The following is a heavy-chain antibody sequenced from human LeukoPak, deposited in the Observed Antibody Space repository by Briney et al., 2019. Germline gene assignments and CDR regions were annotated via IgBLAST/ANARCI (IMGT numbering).Heavy chain of an antibody. CDR1: GFSFSSYA. D-gene: IGHD4-17*01. J-gene: IGHJ4*02. CDR3: ARIMTTVTTVEY. CDR2: ISGSGGGT. V-gene: IGHV3-23*01. Sequence: PGGSLRLSCAASGFSFSSYAMSWVRQAPGKGLEWVSGISGSGGGTYYADSVKGRFTISRDNSKNSLYLQMNSLRAEDTAVYYCARIMTTVTTVEYWGQGTLVTVSS.